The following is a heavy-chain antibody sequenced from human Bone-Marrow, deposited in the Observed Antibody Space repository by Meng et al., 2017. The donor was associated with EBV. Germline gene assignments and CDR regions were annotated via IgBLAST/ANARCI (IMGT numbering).Heavy chain of an antibody. Sequence: QVELVQFGAGGKNAGASVKVSCKASGGTLNNYDISWVRQAPGQGLEWMGGIIPIFVTPNCARKFQGRVTITADKSTSTSYMELSSLRSDDTAVYYCARVKGLGATLGYYFDFWGQGTLVTVSS. CDR1: GGTLNNYD. CDR3: ARVKGLGATLGYYFDF. V-gene: IGHV1-69*06. CDR2: IIPIFVTP. J-gene: IGHJ4*02. D-gene: IGHD1-26*01.